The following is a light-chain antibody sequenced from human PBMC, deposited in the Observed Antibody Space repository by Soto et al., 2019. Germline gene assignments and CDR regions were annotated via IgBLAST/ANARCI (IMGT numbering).Light chain of an antibody. Sequence: EIVLTQSPGTLSLSPGDRATLSCRASQSVSTNYLAWYQQSLGQAPRLLIYGASSRATGIPDRFSGNGSGTDFTLTISRLEPEXFAVXYXHXYGSTPFTFGPGTKVDIK. V-gene: IGKV3-20*01. J-gene: IGKJ3*01. CDR2: GAS. CDR1: QSVSTNY. CDR3: HXYGSTPFT.